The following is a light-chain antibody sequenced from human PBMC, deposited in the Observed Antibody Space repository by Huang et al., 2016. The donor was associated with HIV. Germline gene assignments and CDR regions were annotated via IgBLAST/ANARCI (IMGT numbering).Light chain of an antibody. V-gene: IGKV4-1*01. J-gene: IGKJ1*01. Sequence: DIVMTQSPDSLAVSLGERATMNCKSSQSVLYSSNNKNYLAWYQQKPGQPPKLLIYWASTRESGVPDRFSGSGSGTDFTLTISSLQAEDVAVYYCQQYYSAWTFGRGTKVEIK. CDR3: QQYYSAWT. CDR1: QSVLYSSNNKNY. CDR2: WAS.